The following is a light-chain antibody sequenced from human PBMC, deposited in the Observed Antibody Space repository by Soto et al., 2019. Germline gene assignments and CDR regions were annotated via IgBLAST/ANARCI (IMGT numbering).Light chain of an antibody. V-gene: IGKV3D-15*01. J-gene: IGKJ4*01. CDR2: GAS. CDR1: QSVNIN. CDR3: QQYKDWPPLT. Sequence: EIVMTQSPVTLSASPGERVTLSCRASQSVNINLAWYQQRPGQAPRVLIYGASNRASGIPDRFSGSGSGTDFTLTISSLEPDDFALHYCQQYKDWPPLTFGGGTRVEIK.